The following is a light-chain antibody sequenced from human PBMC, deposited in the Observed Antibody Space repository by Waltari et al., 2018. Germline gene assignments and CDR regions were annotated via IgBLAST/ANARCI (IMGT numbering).Light chain of an antibody. V-gene: IGKV4-1*01. CDR2: WAS. CDR1: QSVLHSSNNKNY. CDR3: QQYYSSPRT. J-gene: IGKJ1*01. Sequence: DIVMTQSPDSLAVSLGERAAINCKSRQSVLHSSNNKNYLAWFQQKPGQPPKLLIYWASTRESGIPDRFSGSGSETDFTLTISSLQAEDVAVYYCQQYYSSPRTFGQGTKVEIK.